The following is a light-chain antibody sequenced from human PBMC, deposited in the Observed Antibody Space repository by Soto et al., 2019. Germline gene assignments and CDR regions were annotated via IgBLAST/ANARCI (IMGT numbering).Light chain of an antibody. V-gene: IGKV3-15*01. Sequence: EMVMTQSPATLSVSPGERVTLSCRASQNIRSNLAWFQQKPGQAPRLLIYDASTRATGIPARFSGSGSGTEFTLTISSLQSEDFAAYYCQHNNNWPPVFTFGQGTKVDIK. CDR3: QHNNNWPPVFT. CDR1: QNIRSN. J-gene: IGKJ2*01. CDR2: DAS.